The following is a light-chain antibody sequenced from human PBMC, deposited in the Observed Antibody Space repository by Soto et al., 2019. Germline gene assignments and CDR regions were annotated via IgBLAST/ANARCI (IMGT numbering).Light chain of an antibody. CDR1: SSNIGSNP. Sequence: QSVLPPPPSASGTPGPRVTISCSGSSSNIGSNPVHWYQQLPGTAPKLVIYSNNQRPSGVPDRFSGSKSGTSASLAISGLQSEDEADYYCVAWDDSLNGYVVFGGGTKVTVL. V-gene: IGLV1-44*01. J-gene: IGLJ2*01. CDR3: VAWDDSLNGYVV. CDR2: SNN.